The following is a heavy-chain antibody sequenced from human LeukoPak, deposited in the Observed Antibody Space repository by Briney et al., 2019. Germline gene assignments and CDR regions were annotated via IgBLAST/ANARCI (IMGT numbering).Heavy chain of an antibody. CDR3: ARGLIVVVTAISYYYYGMDV. J-gene: IGHJ6*02. V-gene: IGHV1-69*13. CDR1: GYTFTSYG. D-gene: IGHD2-21*02. Sequence: SVKVSCKASGYTFTSYGISWVRQAPGQGLEWMGGIIPIFGTANYAQKFQGRVTITADESTSTAYMELSSLRSEDTAVYYCARGLIVVVTAISYYYYGMDVWGQGTTVTVSS. CDR2: IIPIFGTA.